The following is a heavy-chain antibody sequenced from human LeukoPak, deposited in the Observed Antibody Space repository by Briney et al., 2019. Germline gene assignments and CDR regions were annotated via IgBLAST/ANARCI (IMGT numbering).Heavy chain of an antibody. Sequence: ASVKVSCKASGYTFTSYYMHWVRQAPGQGLEWMGIINPSGGSTSYAQKFQGRVTMTRDTSTSTVYMELSSLRSEDTAVYYCARTEGTDCSGGSCYFRYWGQGTLVNVSS. CDR2: INPSGGST. CDR3: ARTEGTDCSGGSCYFRY. D-gene: IGHD2-15*01. V-gene: IGHV1-46*01. CDR1: GYTFTSYY. J-gene: IGHJ4*02.